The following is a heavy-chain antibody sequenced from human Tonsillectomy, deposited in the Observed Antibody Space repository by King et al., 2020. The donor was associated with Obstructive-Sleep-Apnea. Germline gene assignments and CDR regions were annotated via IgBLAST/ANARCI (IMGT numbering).Heavy chain of an antibody. CDR1: GGTFSNYA. D-gene: IGHD3-22*01. V-gene: IGHV1-69*01. J-gene: IGHJ4*02. Sequence: VQLVESGAEVKKPGSSVKVSCKASGGTFSNYAFSWVRQAPGQGLEWMGGIIPIFGTANYAQKFQGRVTITADESTSTGYMELSSLRSEDSAVYYCASGYYYESSGYWGPFDYWGQGTLVTVSS. CDR3: ASGYYYESSGYWGPFDY. CDR2: IIPIFGTA.